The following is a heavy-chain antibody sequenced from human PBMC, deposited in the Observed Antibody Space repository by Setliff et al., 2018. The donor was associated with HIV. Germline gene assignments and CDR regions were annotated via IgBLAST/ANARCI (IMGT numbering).Heavy chain of an antibody. J-gene: IGHJ6*03. Sequence: GGSLRLSCAASGFTFSDYWMTWVRQAPGKGLEWVANIKQDGSEKYCVDSVKGRFTISRDNAKNSLYLQMNSLGAEDTAVYYCARGRRVSSNYYYYYYMDVWGKGNPGHRLL. CDR1: GFTFSDYW. D-gene: IGHD2-2*01. V-gene: IGHV3-7*03. CDR2: IKQDGSEK. CDR3: ARGRRVSSNYYYYYYMDV.